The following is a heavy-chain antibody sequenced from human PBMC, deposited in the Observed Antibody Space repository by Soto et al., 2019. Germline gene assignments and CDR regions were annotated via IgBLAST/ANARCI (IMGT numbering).Heavy chain of an antibody. CDR1: GFTFSSYS. Sequence: EVQLVESGGGLVKPGGSLRLSCAASGFTFSSYSMNWVRQAPGKGLEWVSSISSSSSYIYYADSVKGRFTISRDNAKNPLYLQMNSLRAEDTAVYYCARDSTPYYDILTGYYMSDWFDPWGQGTLVTVSS. CDR3: ARDSTPYYDILTGYYMSDWFDP. D-gene: IGHD3-9*01. V-gene: IGHV3-21*01. CDR2: ISSSSSYI. J-gene: IGHJ5*02.